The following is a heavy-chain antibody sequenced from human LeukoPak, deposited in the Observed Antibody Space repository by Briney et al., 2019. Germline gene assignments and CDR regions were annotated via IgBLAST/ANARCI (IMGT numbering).Heavy chain of an antibody. CDR3: ATGGPRGELFEMEY. J-gene: IGHJ4*02. Sequence: ASVKVSCKVSGYTLTELSMHWVRQAPGKGLEWMGGFDPKDGETIYAQKFQGRVTMTEDTSTDTAYMELSSLRSEDTAVYYCATGGPRGELFEMEYWGQGTLVTVSS. D-gene: IGHD3-10*01. CDR2: FDPKDGET. CDR1: GYTLTELS. V-gene: IGHV1-24*01.